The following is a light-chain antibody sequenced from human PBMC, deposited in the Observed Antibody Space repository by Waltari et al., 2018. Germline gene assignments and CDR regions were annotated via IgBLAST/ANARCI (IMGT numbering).Light chain of an antibody. CDR1: RSNIGAGYA. V-gene: IGLV1-40*01. J-gene: IGLJ2*01. CDR3: HSYDTSLSGVL. Sequence: QSVLTQPPSVSGAPGQRVTISCTGSRSNIGAGYAVHWYQQIPGTAPKLLIYANNKRPSGVPDRFSGSKSGTSASLAITGLQAEDEADYYCHSYDTSLSGVLFGGGTKVTVL. CDR2: ANN.